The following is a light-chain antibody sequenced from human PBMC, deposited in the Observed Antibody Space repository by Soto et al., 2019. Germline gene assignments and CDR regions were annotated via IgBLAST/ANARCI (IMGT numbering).Light chain of an antibody. CDR2: DTS. CDR3: QQRSNWPIT. V-gene: IGKV3-11*01. J-gene: IGKJ5*01. CDR1: QTISSY. Sequence: EIVLTQSPATLSLPPGERGTLSCRASQTISSYLAWYQQKPGQAPRLLIYDTSNRATGIPPRFSGSGSGTDFTLTISSLEPEDFAVYYCQQRSNWPITFGQGTRLEIK.